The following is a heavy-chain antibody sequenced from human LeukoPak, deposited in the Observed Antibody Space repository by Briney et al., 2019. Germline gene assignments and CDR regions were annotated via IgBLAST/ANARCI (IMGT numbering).Heavy chain of an antibody. CDR3: ARGLHDRSWYGAH. CDR2: LPPDGSYQ. V-gene: IGHV3-30*04. CDR1: GFSFRNYA. J-gene: IGHJ4*02. Sequence: GGSLRLSCAGSGFSFRNYAMNWVRQAPGKGLEWVALLPPDGSYQYYADSLKGRFTISRDNFKNALYLQMNSQRLEDTAVYYCARGLHDRSWYGAHWGQGTLLSVSS. D-gene: IGHD6-13*01.